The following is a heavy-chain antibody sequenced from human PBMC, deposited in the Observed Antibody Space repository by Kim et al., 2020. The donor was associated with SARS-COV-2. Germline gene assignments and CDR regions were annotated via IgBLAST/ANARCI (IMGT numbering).Heavy chain of an antibody. D-gene: IGHD5-18*01. Sequence: SGKGRFTISRDNSKNTLYLQMNRLRAEDTAVYYCARGEYSYGYYYYGMDVWGQGTTVTVSS. J-gene: IGHJ6*02. V-gene: IGHV3-30*07. CDR3: ARGEYSYGYYYYGMDV.